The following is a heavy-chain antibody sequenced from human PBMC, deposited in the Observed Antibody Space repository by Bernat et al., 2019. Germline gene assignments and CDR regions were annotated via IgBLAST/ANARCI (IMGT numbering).Heavy chain of an antibody. Sequence: EVQLVESGGGLVQPGGSLRLSCAASGFTFSSYAMSWVRQAPGKGLEWVSAISGSGGSTYYADSVKGRFTISRDNSKNTLYLQMNSLRAEDTAVYYCAKDLVYGGNSCRGSYYYYGMDVWGQGTTVTVSS. CDR1: GFTFSSYA. CDR3: AKDLVYGGNSCRGSYYYYGMDV. V-gene: IGHV3-23*04. J-gene: IGHJ6*02. CDR2: ISGSGGST. D-gene: IGHD4-23*01.